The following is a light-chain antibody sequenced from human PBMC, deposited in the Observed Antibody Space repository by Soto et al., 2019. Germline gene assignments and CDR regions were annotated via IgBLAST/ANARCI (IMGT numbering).Light chain of an antibody. CDR2: GAF. V-gene: IGKV3-20*01. J-gene: IGKJ1*01. CDR1: QSVSSN. Sequence: EIVMKQSPVTLSVTPGERVTLSCRASQSVSSNLAWYQQKPGQAPSLLIYGAFTRATGIPARFSGSGSGTDFTLTIRRLEPEDFAVYYCQQYGSSYPWTFGQGTKVDIK. CDR3: QQYGSSYPWT.